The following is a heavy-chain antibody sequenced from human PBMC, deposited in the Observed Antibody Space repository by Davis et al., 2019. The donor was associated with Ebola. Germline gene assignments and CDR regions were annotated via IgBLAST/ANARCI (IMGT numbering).Heavy chain of an antibody. D-gene: IGHD3-10*02. Sequence: ASVKVSCKASGGTFSSYAISWVRQAPGQGLEWMGWISAYNGNTNYAQKLQGRVTMTTDTSTSTAYMELRSLRSDDTAVYYCARGGTDYYVNWFDPWGQGTLVTVSS. CDR1: GGTFSSYA. V-gene: IGHV1-18*01. J-gene: IGHJ5*02. CDR3: ARGGTDYYVNWFDP. CDR2: ISAYNGNT.